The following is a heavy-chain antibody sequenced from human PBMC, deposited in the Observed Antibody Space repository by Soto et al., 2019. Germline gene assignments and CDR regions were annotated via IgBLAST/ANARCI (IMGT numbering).Heavy chain of an antibody. CDR1: GYSFTNYG. J-gene: IGHJ4*02. D-gene: IGHD6-19*01. CDR2: ISADNGNT. V-gene: IGHV1-18*01. Sequence: QVQLVQSGAEVKKPGASVKVSCKASGYSFTNYGISWVRQAPGQGLEWMGWISADNGNTHYAQKLQGRVTLTTDTSTRTAFMELRSLRSDDAAVYYCARHPRPQSRGWYREDSWGQGTLVTVSS. CDR3: ARHPRPQSRGWYREDS.